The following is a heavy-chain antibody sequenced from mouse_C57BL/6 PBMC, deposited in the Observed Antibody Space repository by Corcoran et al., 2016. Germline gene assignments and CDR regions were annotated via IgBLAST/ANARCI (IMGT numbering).Heavy chain of an antibody. CDR1: GYTFTSYG. D-gene: IGHD2-2*01. CDR3: ARGNYGNDEDY. J-gene: IGHJ3*01. V-gene: IGHV1-81*01. Sequence: QVQLQQSGAELARPGASVKLSCKASGYTFTSYGISWVKQRTGQGLEWIGEIYPRSGNTYYNEKFKGKATLTADKSSSTAYIELRSLTSEDSAVYFCARGNYGNDEDYWGQGTLVTVSA. CDR2: IYPRSGNT.